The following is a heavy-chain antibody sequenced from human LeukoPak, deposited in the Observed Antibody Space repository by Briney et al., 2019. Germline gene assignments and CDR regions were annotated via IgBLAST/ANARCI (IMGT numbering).Heavy chain of an antibody. CDR2: ISAYNGNT. V-gene: IGHV1-18*01. J-gene: IGHJ6*03. Sequence: VASVKVSCKASGYTFTSYGISWVRQAPGQGLEWMGWISAYNGNTNYAQKLQGRVTMTTDTSTSTAYMELRSLRSDDTAVYYCAGGYSSSWHFSSLGGNYYYYYMDVWGKGTTVTVSS. CDR3: AGGYSSSWHFSSLGGNYYYYYMDV. CDR1: GYTFTSYG. D-gene: IGHD6-13*01.